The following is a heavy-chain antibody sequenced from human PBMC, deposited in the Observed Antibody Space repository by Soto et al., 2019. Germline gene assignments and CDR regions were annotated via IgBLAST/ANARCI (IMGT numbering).Heavy chain of an antibody. CDR1: GFTFSSYA. CDR2: ISGSGGST. J-gene: IGHJ6*03. Sequence: EVQLLESGGGLVQPGGSLRLSCAASGFTFSSYAMSWVRQAPGKGLEWVSAISGSGGSTYYADSVKGRFTISRDNSKNTLYLQMNSLRAEDTAVYYCASTPTPIVVVPAPVFRYYYMDVWGKGTTVTVSS. CDR3: ASTPTPIVVVPAPVFRYYYMDV. V-gene: IGHV3-23*01. D-gene: IGHD2-2*01.